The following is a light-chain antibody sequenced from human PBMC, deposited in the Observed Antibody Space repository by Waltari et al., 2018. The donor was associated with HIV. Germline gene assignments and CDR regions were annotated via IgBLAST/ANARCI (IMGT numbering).Light chain of an antibody. CDR3: AAWDDSLNGAV. CDR2: YYS. V-gene: IGLV1-36*01. J-gene: IGLJ7*01. Sequence: QSVLTQPPSVSEAPGQRVTISCSGSSSNIGSNVVNWYQKLPGKAPKFLIYYYSLLPSGVSVRFSGSRSGTSASLAISGLQSEDEADYYCAAWDDSLNGAVFGGGTQLTVL. CDR1: SSNIGSNV.